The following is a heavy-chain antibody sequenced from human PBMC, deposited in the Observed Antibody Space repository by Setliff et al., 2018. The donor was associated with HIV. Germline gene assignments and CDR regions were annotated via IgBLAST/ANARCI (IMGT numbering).Heavy chain of an antibody. CDR3: ARGSGDYWSGYYLRWFDP. Sequence: SETLSLTCSVSGGSFNTSSYCWGWIRQPPGKGLEWIGSMFYRGSTYYNPSLKSRVTISVDTSRNQFSLKLSSVTAADTAVYYCARGSGDYWSGYYLRWFDPWGQGTLVTVSS. J-gene: IGHJ5*02. D-gene: IGHD3-3*01. CDR1: GGSFNTSSYC. CDR2: MFYRGST. V-gene: IGHV4-39*07.